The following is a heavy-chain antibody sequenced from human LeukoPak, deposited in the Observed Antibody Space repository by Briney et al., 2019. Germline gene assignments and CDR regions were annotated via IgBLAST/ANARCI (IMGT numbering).Heavy chain of an antibody. J-gene: IGHJ4*02. D-gene: IGHD5-24*01. Sequence: PSETLSLTCAVYGGPFSGYYWSWIRQPPGKGLEWIGEINHSGSTNYNPPLKSRVTISVDTSKNQFSLKLSSVTAADTAVYYCARESNSPLDYWGQGTLVAVSS. CDR3: ARESNSPLDY. CDR2: INHSGST. V-gene: IGHV4-34*01. CDR1: GGPFSGYY.